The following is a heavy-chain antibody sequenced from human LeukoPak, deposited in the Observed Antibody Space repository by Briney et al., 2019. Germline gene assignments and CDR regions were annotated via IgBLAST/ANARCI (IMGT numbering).Heavy chain of an antibody. V-gene: IGHV3-21*01. D-gene: IGHD5-12*01. CDR1: GFSFSSYS. CDR3: AREAGGYDYYYYYGMDV. J-gene: IGHJ6*02. CDR2: ISSSSSYI. Sequence: PGGSLRLSCAGSGFSFSSYSMNWVRQAPGKGLEWVSSISSSSSYIYYADSVKGRFTISRDNAKNSLYLQMNSLRAEDTAVYYCAREAGGYDYYYYYGMDVWGQGTTVTVSS.